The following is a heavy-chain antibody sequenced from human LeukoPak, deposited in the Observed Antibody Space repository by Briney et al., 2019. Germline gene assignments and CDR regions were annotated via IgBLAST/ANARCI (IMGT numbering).Heavy chain of an antibody. CDR3: ARQGGSSSWYHWFDP. J-gene: IGHJ5*02. Sequence: SETLSLTCTVSGGSISSYYWSWIRQPPGTGLEWIGYIYYSGSTNYNPSLKSRVTISVDTSKNQFSLKLSSVTAADTAVYYCARQGGSSSWYHWFDPWGQGTLVTVSS. V-gene: IGHV4-59*08. CDR1: GGSISSYY. D-gene: IGHD6-13*01. CDR2: IYYSGST.